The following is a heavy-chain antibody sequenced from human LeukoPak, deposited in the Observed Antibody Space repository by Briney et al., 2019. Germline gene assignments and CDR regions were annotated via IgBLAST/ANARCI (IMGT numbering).Heavy chain of an antibody. CDR3: ARDHIVVVPAEHSYDYYYYYGMDV. CDR1: GFTVSSNY. CDR2: IYSGGST. Sequence: GGSLRLSCAASGFTVSSNYMSWVRQAPGKGLEWVSVIYSGGSTYYADSVKGRFTISRDNSKNTLCLQMNSLRAEDTAVYYCARDHIVVVPAEHSYDYYYYYGMDVWGQGTTVTVSS. V-gene: IGHV3-66*02. D-gene: IGHD2-2*01. J-gene: IGHJ6*02.